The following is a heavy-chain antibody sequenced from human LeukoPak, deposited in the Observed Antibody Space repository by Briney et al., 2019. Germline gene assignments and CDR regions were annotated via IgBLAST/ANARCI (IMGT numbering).Heavy chain of an antibody. Sequence: GGSLRLSCTASGFTFNNYAMTWVRQAPGKGLEWVSAVTGSGASTNYADSVKGRFTISRDNSKNTIFLQMNSLRAEDTAIYYCAKRSSISSGYFDFWGRGTLVTVPS. CDR1: GFTFNNYA. D-gene: IGHD3-22*01. J-gene: IGHJ4*02. CDR2: VTGSGAST. CDR3: AKRSSISSGYFDF. V-gene: IGHV3-23*01.